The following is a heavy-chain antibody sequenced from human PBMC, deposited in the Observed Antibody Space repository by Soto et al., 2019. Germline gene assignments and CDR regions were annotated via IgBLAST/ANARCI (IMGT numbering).Heavy chain of an antibody. D-gene: IGHD1-26*01. V-gene: IGHV3-48*02. J-gene: IGHJ5*02. Sequence: EVQLVESGGGLVQPGGSLRLSCAASGFTFSSYSMNWVRQAPGKGLEWVSYISSSSSTIYYADSVKGRFTISRDTAKNSLYLQMISLRDEDTAVYSCAREGGRLNWFDPWGQGTLVTVSS. CDR2: ISSSSSTI. CDR1: GFTFSSYS. CDR3: AREGGRLNWFDP.